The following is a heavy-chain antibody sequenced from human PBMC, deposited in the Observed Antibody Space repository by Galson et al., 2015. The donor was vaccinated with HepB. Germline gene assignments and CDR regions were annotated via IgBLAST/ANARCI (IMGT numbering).Heavy chain of an antibody. V-gene: IGHV1-69*13. CDR2: IIPIFGTA. D-gene: IGHD1-26*01. CDR3: ARANERAYSGSPGAFDY. Sequence: SVKVSCKASGGTFSSYAISWVRQAPGQGLEWMGGIIPIFGTANYAQKFQGRVTITADESTSTAYMELSSLRSEDTAVYYCARANERAYSGSPGAFDYWGQGTLVTVS. J-gene: IGHJ4*02. CDR1: GGTFSSYA.